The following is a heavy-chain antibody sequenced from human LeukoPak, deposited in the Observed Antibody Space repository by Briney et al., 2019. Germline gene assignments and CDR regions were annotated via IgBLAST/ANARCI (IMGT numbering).Heavy chain of an antibody. CDR3: ARDRVGSGWPRPFYFEF. Sequence: ASVKVSCKPSGYTFTGYYLHWVRQAPGQALEWMGWISPNTGATLYAQSFQGRVTMSRDTPISTAYLDLRSLRFDDTAVYYGARDRVGSGWPRPFYFEFWGQGTLVTVSS. J-gene: IGHJ4*02. CDR2: ISPNTGAT. V-gene: IGHV1-2*02. D-gene: IGHD6-19*01. CDR1: GYTFTGYY.